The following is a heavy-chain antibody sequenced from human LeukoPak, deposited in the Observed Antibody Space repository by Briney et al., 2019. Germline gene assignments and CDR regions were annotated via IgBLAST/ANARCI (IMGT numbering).Heavy chain of an antibody. D-gene: IGHD2-15*01. CDR2: ISAYNGNT. J-gene: IGHJ4*02. CDR1: GYTFTGYY. CDR3: ARDGRPYSSLDY. V-gene: IGHV1-18*04. Sequence: ASVKASCKASGYTFTGYYMHWVRQAPGQGLEWMGWISAYNGNTNYAQKFQGRVTMTTDTSTSTAYMELWSLRSDDTAVYYCARDGRPYSSLDYWGQGTLVTVSS.